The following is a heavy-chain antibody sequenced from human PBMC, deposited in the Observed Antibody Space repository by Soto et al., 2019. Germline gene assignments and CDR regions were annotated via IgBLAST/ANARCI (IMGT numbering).Heavy chain of an antibody. CDR1: GGSISSYY. CDR3: ARVVHGDYEFDY. Sequence: SATLSFTCTVSGGSISSYYWSWIRQPPGKGLEWIGYIYYSGSTYYNPSLKSRVTISVDTSKNQFSLKLSSVTAADTAVYYCARVVHGDYEFDYWGQGTLVTVSS. V-gene: IGHV4-30-4*01. CDR2: IYYSGST. J-gene: IGHJ4*02. D-gene: IGHD4-17*01.